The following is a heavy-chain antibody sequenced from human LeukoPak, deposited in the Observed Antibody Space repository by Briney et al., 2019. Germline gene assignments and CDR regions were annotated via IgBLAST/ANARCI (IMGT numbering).Heavy chain of an antibody. Sequence: SETLSLTCTVSGDSISSGSFYWGWIRQPPGKGLEWIGSISYSGSTYYNPFLKSRVTISVDTSKNQFSLKLSSVTAADTAVYYCARHSVAANWFDPWGQGTLVTVSS. J-gene: IGHJ5*02. CDR2: ISYSGST. CDR3: ARHSVAANWFDP. D-gene: IGHD2-15*01. CDR1: GDSISSGSFY. V-gene: IGHV4-39*01.